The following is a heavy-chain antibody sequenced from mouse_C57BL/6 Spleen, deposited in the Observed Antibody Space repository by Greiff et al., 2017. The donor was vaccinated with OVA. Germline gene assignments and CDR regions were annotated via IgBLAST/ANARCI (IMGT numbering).Heavy chain of an antibody. CDR1: GFTFSDFY. J-gene: IGHJ4*01. CDR3: ARDAGREAMDY. D-gene: IGHD1-1*01. V-gene: IGHV7-1*01. CDR2: SRNKANDYTT. Sequence: EVMLVESGGGLVQSGRSLRLSCATSGFTFSDFYMEWVRQAPGKGLEWIAASRNKANDYTTEYSASVKGRFIVSRDTSQSILYLQMNALRAEDTAIYYCARDAGREAMDYWGQGTSVTVSS.